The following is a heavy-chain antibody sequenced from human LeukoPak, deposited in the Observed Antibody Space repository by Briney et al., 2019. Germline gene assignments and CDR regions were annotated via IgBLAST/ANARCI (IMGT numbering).Heavy chain of an antibody. CDR2: IYYSGST. D-gene: IGHD4-17*01. V-gene: IGHV4-30-4*01. CDR1: GGSISSGDYY. CDR3: ARGDDDYGDYY. Sequence: PSETLSLTCTVSGGSISSGDYYWSWIRQPPGKGLEWIGYIYYSGSTYYNPSLESRVTISVDTSKNQFSLKLSSVTAADTAVYYCARGDDDYGDYYWGQGTLVTVSS. J-gene: IGHJ4*02.